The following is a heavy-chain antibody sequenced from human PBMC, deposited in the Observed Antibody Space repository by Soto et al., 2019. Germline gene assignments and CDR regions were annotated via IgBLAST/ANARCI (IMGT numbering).Heavy chain of an antibody. D-gene: IGHD1-26*01. V-gene: IGHV4-4*07. Sequence: SVTHSLTCTVASGSISNYYWIWIRQPAGKGLEWIGRIFPTGITDYNPSLKSRVTMSFDTSKNQFSLKLNSVTAADTAVYYCARGSLGPDFWGQGTLVTVSS. CDR1: SGSISNYY. J-gene: IGHJ4*02. CDR2: IFPTGIT. CDR3: ARGSLGPDF.